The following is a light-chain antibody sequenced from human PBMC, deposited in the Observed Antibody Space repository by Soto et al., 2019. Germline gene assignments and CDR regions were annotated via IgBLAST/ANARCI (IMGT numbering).Light chain of an antibody. CDR1: QSVSSN. CDR2: GAS. CDR3: HHYNNWPPWT. J-gene: IGKJ1*01. V-gene: IGKV3-15*01. Sequence: EIVMTQSPATLSVSPGERATLSCRASQSVSSNLAWDQQKPGQAPRLLIYGASTRATGIPAWCSGSGSGTAFTLPFSSLQSEDFALYYCHHYNNWPPWTFGQGTKVEIQ.